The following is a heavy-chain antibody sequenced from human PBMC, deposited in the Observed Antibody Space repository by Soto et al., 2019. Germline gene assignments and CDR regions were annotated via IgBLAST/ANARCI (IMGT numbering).Heavy chain of an antibody. CDR3: TKSRRTDAEGYSFDY. CDR1: GGSISGSY. CDR2: IHYSGST. J-gene: IGHJ4*02. Sequence: SETLSLTCTVSGGSISGSYWSWIRQTPGKVLEWVGYIHYSGSTNYSPSLKSRVTMSVDSAKNQFSLQLSSVTAADTAVYFCTKSRRTDAEGYSFDYWGQGALVAVSS. V-gene: IGHV4-59*01. D-gene: IGHD2-15*01.